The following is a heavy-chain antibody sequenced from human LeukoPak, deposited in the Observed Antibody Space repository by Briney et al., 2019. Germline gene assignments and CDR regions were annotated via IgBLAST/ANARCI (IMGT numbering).Heavy chain of an antibody. J-gene: IGHJ4*02. V-gene: IGHV3-23*01. D-gene: IGHD6-19*01. CDR1: GFTFSSYA. CDR3: AKERGGSGWYGTFDF. CDR2: ISGSGVST. Sequence: TGGSLRLSCAASGFTFSSYAMSWVCQAPGKGLEWVSTISGSGVSTYYADSVKGRFTISRDNSKNTLHLQMNSLRAEDTAVYYCAKERGGSGWYGTFDFWGQGTLVTVSS.